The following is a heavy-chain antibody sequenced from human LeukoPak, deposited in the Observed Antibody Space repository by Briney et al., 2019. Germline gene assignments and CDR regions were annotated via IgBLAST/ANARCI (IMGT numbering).Heavy chain of an antibody. CDR3: ARDSDWVFDY. Sequence: PVGSLRLSCAASGFTFSSHSMNWVRQAPGKGLEWVSYISSSSNTIYYADSVKGRFAISRDNAKNSLYLQMNSLRAEDTAVYYCARDSDWVFDYWGQGTLVTVSS. CDR1: GFTFSSHS. J-gene: IGHJ4*02. D-gene: IGHD3/OR15-3a*01. V-gene: IGHV3-48*01. CDR2: ISSSSNTI.